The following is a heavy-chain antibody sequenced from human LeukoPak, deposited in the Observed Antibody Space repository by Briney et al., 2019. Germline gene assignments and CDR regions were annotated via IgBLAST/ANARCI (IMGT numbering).Heavy chain of an antibody. V-gene: IGHV3-23*01. CDR2: ISGSGGST. Sequence: GGSLRLSCAASGFTFSSYAMSWVRQAPGKGLEWVSAISGSGGSTYYADSVEGRFTISRDNSKNTLYLQMNSLRAGDTAVYYCAKLSLTDYYGSGSIPYWGQGTLVTVSS. CDR3: AKLSLTDYYGSGSIPY. D-gene: IGHD3-10*01. J-gene: IGHJ4*02. CDR1: GFTFSSYA.